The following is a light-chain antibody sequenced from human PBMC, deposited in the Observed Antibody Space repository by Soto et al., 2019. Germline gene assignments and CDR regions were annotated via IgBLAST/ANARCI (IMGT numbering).Light chain of an antibody. CDR2: DAS. J-gene: IGKJ2*01. CDR3: HQYGSSLGT. CDR1: QSVSIY. V-gene: IGKV3-20*01. Sequence: IVLTQSPATLSLSPGERAALSCRASQSVSIYLAWYQQKPGQAPRLLIYDASNRATGIPARFSGSGSGTDFTLTISRLEPEDFAVYYCHQYGSSLGTFGQGTKVDIK.